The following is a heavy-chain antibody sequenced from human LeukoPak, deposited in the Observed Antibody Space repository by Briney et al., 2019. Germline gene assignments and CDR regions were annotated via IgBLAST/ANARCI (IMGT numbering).Heavy chain of an antibody. CDR3: ARGGRITMVRGVSLDY. CDR2: ISSNGGST. D-gene: IGHD3-10*01. Sequence: GGSLRLSCAASGSTFSSYAMHWVRQAPGKGLEYVSAISSNGGSTYYANSVKGRFTISRDNSKNTLYLQMGSLRAEDMAVYYCARGGRITMVRGVSLDYWGQGTLVTVSS. J-gene: IGHJ4*02. V-gene: IGHV3-64*01. CDR1: GSTFSSYA.